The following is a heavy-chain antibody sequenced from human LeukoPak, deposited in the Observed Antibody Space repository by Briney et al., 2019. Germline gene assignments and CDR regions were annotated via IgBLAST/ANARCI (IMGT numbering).Heavy chain of an antibody. Sequence: PGGSLRLSCAASGFTVSNNYMSWVRQAPGKGLEWVAVISYDGSNKYYADSVKGRFTISRDNSKNTLYLQMNSLRAEDTAVYYCAKDRERVVAATAPDYWGQGTLVTVSS. J-gene: IGHJ4*02. D-gene: IGHD2-15*01. CDR3: AKDRERVVAATAPDY. V-gene: IGHV3-30*18. CDR1: GFTVSNNY. CDR2: ISYDGSNK.